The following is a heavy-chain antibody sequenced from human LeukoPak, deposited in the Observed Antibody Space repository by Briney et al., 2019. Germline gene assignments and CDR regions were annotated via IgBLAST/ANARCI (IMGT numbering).Heavy chain of an antibody. CDR2: IHTSGSA. J-gene: IGHJ4*02. CDR3: ARWGGPYSYGYFDH. CDR1: GVSISSRTYY. Sequence: SETLSLTCTVSGVSISSRTYYWSWIRQPPGEGLEWIGRIHTSGSANYSPSLKSRVTISVDTSKNQFSLKLSSVTAADTAVYYCARWGGPYSYGYFDHWGQGSLVTVSS. D-gene: IGHD5-18*01. V-gene: IGHV4-61*02.